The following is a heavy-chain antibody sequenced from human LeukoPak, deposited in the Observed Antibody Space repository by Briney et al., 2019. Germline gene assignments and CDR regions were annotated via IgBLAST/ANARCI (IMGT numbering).Heavy chain of an antibody. CDR2: ISYDGSNK. CDR3: AKDQSRITGTTDY. J-gene: IGHJ4*02. D-gene: IGHD1-20*01. CDR1: GFTFSSYG. V-gene: IGHV3-30*18. Sequence: PGGSLRLSCAASGFTFSSYGMHWVRQAPGKGLEWVAVISYDGSNKYYADSVKGRFTISRDNSKNTLYLQMNSLRAEDTAVYYCAKDQSRITGTTDYWGQGTLVTVSS.